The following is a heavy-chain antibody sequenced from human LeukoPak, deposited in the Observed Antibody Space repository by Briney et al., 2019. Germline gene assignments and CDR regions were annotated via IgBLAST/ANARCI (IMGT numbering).Heavy chain of an antibody. D-gene: IGHD4-11*01. V-gene: IGHV3-33*06. CDR2: IWSDGTNQ. CDR1: GFTFSHYG. Sequence: GGSLRLSCAAAGFTFSHYGMHWVRQAPGKGLEWVAVIWSDGTNQYYADSVKGRFTISRDDSGNTVYLQMNSLRPEDTGVYYCAKDAQRGFDYSNSLEYWGQGAPVTVST. CDR3: AKDAQRGFDYSNSLEY. J-gene: IGHJ4*02.